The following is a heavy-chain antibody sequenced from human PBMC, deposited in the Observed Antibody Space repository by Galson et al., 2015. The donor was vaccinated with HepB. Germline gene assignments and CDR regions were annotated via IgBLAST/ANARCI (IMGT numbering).Heavy chain of an antibody. Sequence: VKVSCKVSGYTFTDYYMHWVQQAPGKGLEWMGLVDPEDGETIYAEKFQGRVTITADTSTDTAYMELSSLRSEDTAVYYCATAGAARELVTWFDPWGQGTLVTVSS. J-gene: IGHJ5*02. CDR2: VDPEDGET. D-gene: IGHD6-6*01. V-gene: IGHV1-69-2*01. CDR1: GYTFTDYY. CDR3: ATAGAARELVTWFDP.